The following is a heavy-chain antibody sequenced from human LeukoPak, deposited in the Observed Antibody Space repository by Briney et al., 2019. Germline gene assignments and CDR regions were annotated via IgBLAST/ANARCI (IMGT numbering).Heavy chain of an antibody. J-gene: IGHJ4*02. CDR2: IFADGTNK. Sequence: GGSLTLSCAASGFNFGGYGIHWVRQAPGKGLEWVAIIFADGTNKYYGDSVNGRFTISRDNAKNSLHLQMNSLRAEDTALYYCARDHRSSWSPDLWGQGTLVTVSS. D-gene: IGHD6-13*01. CDR3: ARDHRSSWSPDL. V-gene: IGHV3-33*01. CDR1: GFNFGGYG.